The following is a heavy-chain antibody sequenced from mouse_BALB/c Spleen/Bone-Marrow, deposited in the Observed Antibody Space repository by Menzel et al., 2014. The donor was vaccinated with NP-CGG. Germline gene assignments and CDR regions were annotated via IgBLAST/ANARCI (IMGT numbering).Heavy chain of an antibody. CDR3: AREDYGKGFAY. J-gene: IGHJ3*01. CDR2: IDPYNGGT. Sequence: EVKLVESGPELVKPGASVKVSCKASGYAFTSYNMYWVKQSHGKSLEWIGHIDPYNGGTSYNQKFEGKATLTVDKSSSTAYMHLNSLTSEDSAVYYCAREDYGKGFAYWGQGTLVTVSA. V-gene: IGHV1S135*01. CDR1: GYAFTSYN. D-gene: IGHD2-1*01.